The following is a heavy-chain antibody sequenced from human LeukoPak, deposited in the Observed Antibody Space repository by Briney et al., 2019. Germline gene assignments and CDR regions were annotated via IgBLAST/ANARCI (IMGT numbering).Heavy chain of an antibody. CDR3: AKAPPRAYYFDY. CDR2: ISSSSSYI. J-gene: IGHJ4*02. CDR1: GFTFSSYS. Sequence: PGGSLRLSCAASGFTFSSYSMTWVRQAPGKGLEWVSSISSSSSYIYYADSVKGRFTISRDNAKNSLYLQMNSLRAEDTAVYYCAKAPPRAYYFDYWGQGTLVTVSS. V-gene: IGHV3-21*01.